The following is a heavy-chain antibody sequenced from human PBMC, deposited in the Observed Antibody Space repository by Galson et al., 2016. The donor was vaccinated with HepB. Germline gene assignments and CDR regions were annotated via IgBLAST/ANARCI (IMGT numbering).Heavy chain of an antibody. D-gene: IGHD6-6*01. Sequence: VRQSPGKGLEWIGEIFHSGSINYNPSLKSRVTISVDKSKNQFSLILTSVTAADTALYYCARDSLGIATRPVFDYWGQGTRVTVSS. CDR3: ARDSLGIATRPVFDY. J-gene: IGHJ4*02. V-gene: IGHV4-4*02. CDR2: IFHSGSI.